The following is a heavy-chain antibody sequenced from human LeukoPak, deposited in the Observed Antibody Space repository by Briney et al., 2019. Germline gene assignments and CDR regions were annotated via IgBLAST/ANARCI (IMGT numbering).Heavy chain of an antibody. D-gene: IGHD6-13*01. V-gene: IGHV4-59*11. CDR3: ARGRSWYGGGGSAP. Sequence: SETLSLTCTVSGGSISGHYWNWIRQPPGKGLEWIGYIYYSGSTNYNPSLKSRVTISVDTSKNQFSLNLNSVTATDTAVYFCARGRSWYGGGGSAPWGQGPLVTVSS. J-gene: IGHJ5*02. CDR2: IYYSGST. CDR1: GGSISGHY.